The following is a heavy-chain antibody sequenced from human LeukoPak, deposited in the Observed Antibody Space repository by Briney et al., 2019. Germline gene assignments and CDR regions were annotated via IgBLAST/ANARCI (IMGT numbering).Heavy chain of an antibody. D-gene: IGHD5-12*01. CDR3: ARGIVATND. Sequence: GGSLRLSCAASGFNFSSYWMSWVRQAPGKGLEWVANIKQDGSEKYYVDSVKGRFTISRDNAKNSLYLQMNSLRAEDTAVYYCARGIVATNDWGQGTLVTVSS. CDR1: GFNFSSYW. V-gene: IGHV3-7*04. CDR2: IKQDGSEK. J-gene: IGHJ4*02.